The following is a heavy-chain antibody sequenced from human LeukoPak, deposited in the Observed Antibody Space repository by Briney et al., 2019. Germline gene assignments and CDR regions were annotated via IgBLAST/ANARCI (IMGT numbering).Heavy chain of an antibody. D-gene: IGHD2-21*01. V-gene: IGHV3-21*01. CDR1: GFTFSSYA. CDR3: ARGLLWSPDFDY. J-gene: IGHJ4*02. CDR2: ITRSGSST. Sequence: GGSLRLSCAASGFTFSSYAMSWVRQAPGKGLEWVSSITRSGSSTYYADSVKGRFTISRDNAKNSLYLQMNSLRAEDTAVYYCARGLLWSPDFDYWGQGTLVTVSS.